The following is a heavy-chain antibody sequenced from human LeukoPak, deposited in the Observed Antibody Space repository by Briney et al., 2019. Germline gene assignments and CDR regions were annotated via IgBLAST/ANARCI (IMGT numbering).Heavy chain of an antibody. CDR1: GYTFTGYY. V-gene: IGHV1-2*04. CDR2: INPRSGGT. D-gene: IGHD3-22*01. Sequence: ASVKVSCKASGYTFTGYYINWVRQAPGQGLEWLGWINPRSGGTNYAQKFQGWVIMTRDTSSSTAYLELSRLRSDDTAVYYCATNKYKYDISEETYYYYDIDVWGQGTAVTVSS. CDR3: ATNKYKYDISEETYYYYDIDV. J-gene: IGHJ6*02.